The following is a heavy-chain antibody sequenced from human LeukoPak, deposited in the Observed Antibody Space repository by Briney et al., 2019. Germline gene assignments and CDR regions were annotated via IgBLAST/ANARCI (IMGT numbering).Heavy chain of an antibody. V-gene: IGHV1-69*04. CDR1: GGTFSSYA. D-gene: IGHD3-10*01. CDR3: ARDLHYGSGSYYNY. Sequence: SVKVSCKASGGTFSSYAISWVRQASGQGLEWMGRIIPILGIANYAQKFQGRVTITADKSTSTAYMELSSLRSEDTAVYYCARDLHYGSGSYYNYWGQGTLVTVSS. CDR2: IIPILGIA. J-gene: IGHJ4*02.